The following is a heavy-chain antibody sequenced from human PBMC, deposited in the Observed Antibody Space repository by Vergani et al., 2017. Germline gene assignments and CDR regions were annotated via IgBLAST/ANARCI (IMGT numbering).Heavy chain of an antibody. D-gene: IGHD3-16*01. CDR3: AKRQVGGHSRMGSTEDY. J-gene: IGHJ4*02. V-gene: IGHV3-23*01. Sequence: EVQLLESGGGLVQPGGSLRLSCAASGFTFSSYAMSWVRQAPGKGLEWVSAISGSGGSTYYADSVKGRFTISRDNSKNTLYLQMNSLRAEDTAVYYCAKRQVGGHSRMGSTEDYWGQGTLVTVSS. CDR1: GFTFSSYA. CDR2: ISGSGGST.